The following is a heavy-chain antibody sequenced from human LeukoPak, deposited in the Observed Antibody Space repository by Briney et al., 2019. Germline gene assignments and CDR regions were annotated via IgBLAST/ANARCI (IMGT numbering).Heavy chain of an antibody. Sequence: EGSLRLSCAASGFTFNNYWMHWVRQAPGKGLVWVSRINTDGSHTNYADSVKGRFTFSRDNAKNTLYLQMNSLRVEDTAVYYCARIKVGATGIDYWGQGTLVTVSS. CDR1: GFTFNNYW. CDR3: ARIKVGATGIDY. CDR2: INTDGSHT. V-gene: IGHV3-74*01. D-gene: IGHD1-26*01. J-gene: IGHJ4*02.